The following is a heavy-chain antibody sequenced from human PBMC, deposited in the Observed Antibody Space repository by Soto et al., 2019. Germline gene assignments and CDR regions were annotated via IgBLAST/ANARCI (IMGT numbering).Heavy chain of an antibody. V-gene: IGHV1-3*01. CDR1: GYTFTSYA. D-gene: IGHD2-21*02. CDR3: ARIIVVVTALDY. Sequence: ASVKVSCKASGYTFTSYAMHWVRQAPGQRLEWMGWINAGNGNTKYSQKFQGRVTITRDTSASTAYMELSSLRSEDTAVYYCARIIVVVTALDYWGKGTLVTVS. J-gene: IGHJ4*02. CDR2: INAGNGNT.